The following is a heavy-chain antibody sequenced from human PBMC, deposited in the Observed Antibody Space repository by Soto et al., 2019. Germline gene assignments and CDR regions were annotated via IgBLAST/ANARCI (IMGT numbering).Heavy chain of an antibody. CDR1: GFTFSEYT. J-gene: IGHJ6*02. Sequence: EVQLVESGGVVVQPGGSLRLSCEVSGFTFSEYTLHWVRQAPGKGLEWVSLISWDGRRTHFADSVKGRFTISRENSKNSLYLQMNSLRTEDTALYYCAKDIVSGYCTNGVCTRAVDVWGQGTTVTVSS. CDR3: AKDIVSGYCTNGVCTRAVDV. V-gene: IGHV3-43*01. CDR2: ISWDGRRT. D-gene: IGHD2-8*01.